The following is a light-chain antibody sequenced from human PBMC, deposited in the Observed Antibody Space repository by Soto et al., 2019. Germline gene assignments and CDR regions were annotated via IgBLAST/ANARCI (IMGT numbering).Light chain of an antibody. CDR3: QSYDSSLSAL. V-gene: IGLV1-40*01. Sequence: QAVVTQPPSVSGAPGQRVTISCTGSSSNIGAGYDVHWYQQLPGTAPKLLIYGTSNRPSGVPDRFSGSKSGTSASLAITGLHAEDEADYYCQSYDSSLSALFGGGTKLTVL. J-gene: IGLJ3*02. CDR2: GTS. CDR1: SSNIGAGYD.